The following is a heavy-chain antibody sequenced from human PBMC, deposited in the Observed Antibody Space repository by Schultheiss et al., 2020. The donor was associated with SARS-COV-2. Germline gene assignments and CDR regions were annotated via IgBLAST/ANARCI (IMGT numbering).Heavy chain of an antibody. J-gene: IGHJ6*02. Sequence: GGSLRLSCAASGFTFSSYAMHWVRQAPGKGLEWVAVISYDGSNKYYADSVKGRFTISRDNSKNTLYLQMNSLRAEDTAVYYCARDRESSSPQNYYYYGMDVWGQGTTVTVSS. CDR1: GFTFSSYA. V-gene: IGHV3-30-3*01. D-gene: IGHD6-6*01. CDR3: ARDRESSSPQNYYYYGMDV. CDR2: ISYDGSNK.